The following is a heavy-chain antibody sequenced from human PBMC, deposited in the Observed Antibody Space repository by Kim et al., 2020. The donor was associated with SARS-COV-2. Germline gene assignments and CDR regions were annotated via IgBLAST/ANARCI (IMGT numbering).Heavy chain of an antibody. V-gene: IGHV3-23*03. CDR2: FARGADWT. J-gene: IGHJ6*02. CDR3: AKGTGYIRESDASYSLDV. D-gene: IGHD3-16*02. CDR1: GFPFSGYT. Sequence: GGSLRLSCAVSGFPFSGYTMNWVRQAPGKGLEWVALFARGADWTDYADSVKGRFTISRDNSKDMLYLQMNTLRVEDTAVYYCAKGTGYIRESDASYSLDVWGQETTVIISS.